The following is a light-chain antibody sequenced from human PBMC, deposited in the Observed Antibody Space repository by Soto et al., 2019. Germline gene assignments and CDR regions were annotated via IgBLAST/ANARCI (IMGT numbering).Light chain of an antibody. CDR2: GAS. CDR3: QQYGSSPLT. J-gene: IGKJ4*01. V-gene: IGKV3-20*01. Sequence: EIVLTQSPGTLSLSPGERATLSCRASQSVSSSFLAWYQQKPGPAPRLLIYGASSRATGIPDRFSGSGSGTDFTLNISRLEPEDVAVYYCQQYGSSPLTFGGGTKVEIK. CDR1: QSVSSSF.